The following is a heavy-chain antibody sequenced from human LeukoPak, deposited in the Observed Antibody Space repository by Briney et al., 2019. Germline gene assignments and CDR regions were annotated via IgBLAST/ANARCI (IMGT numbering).Heavy chain of an antibody. V-gene: IGHV4-31*03. J-gene: IGHJ2*01. CDR3: ARVSVAVRYFDL. CDR1: GGSISSGGYY. Sequence: SETLSLTCTVSGGSISSGGYYWSWIRQHPGKGLEWIGYIYYSGSTYYNPSLKSRVTISVDTSKNQFSLKLSSVTAADTAVYYCARVSVAVRYFDLRGRGTLVTVSS. D-gene: IGHD6-19*01. CDR2: IYYSGST.